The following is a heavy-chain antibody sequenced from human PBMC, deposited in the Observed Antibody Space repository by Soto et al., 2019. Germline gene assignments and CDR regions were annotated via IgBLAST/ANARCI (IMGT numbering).Heavy chain of an antibody. CDR1: GGSISRGDYY. V-gene: IGHV4-30-4*01. J-gene: IGHJ4*02. CDR2: IYYSGST. D-gene: IGHD4-17*01. Sequence: SETLSLTCTVSGGSISRGDYYWSWIRQPPGKGLEWIGYIYYSGSTTYNPSLKSRLTISVDTSKNQFSLKLSSVTAADTAVYYCARDTTVTAIDYWGQGTLVTVSS. CDR3: ARDTTVTAIDY.